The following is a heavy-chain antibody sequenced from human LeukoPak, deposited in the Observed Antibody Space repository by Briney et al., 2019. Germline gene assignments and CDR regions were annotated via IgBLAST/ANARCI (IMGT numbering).Heavy chain of an antibody. CDR2: ISSSSSTI. Sequence: PGGSLRLSCAASGFTFSSYSMNWVRQAPGKGLEWVSYISSSSSTIYYADSVKGRFTISRDNAKNSLYLQMNSLRAEDTAVYYCARDADTIAAAGIDPWGQGTLVTVSS. D-gene: IGHD6-13*01. J-gene: IGHJ5*02. CDR3: ARDADTIAAAGIDP. CDR1: GFTFSSYS. V-gene: IGHV3-48*01.